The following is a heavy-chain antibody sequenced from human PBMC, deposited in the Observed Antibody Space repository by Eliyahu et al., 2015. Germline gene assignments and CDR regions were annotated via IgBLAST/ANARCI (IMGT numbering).Heavy chain of an antibody. J-gene: IGHJ3*02. Sequence: QVQLQESGPGLVKPSQTLSLTCTVSGGXIXSGDYYWSWIRQPPGKGLEWIGYIYYSGSTYYNPSLKSRVTISVDTSKNQFSLKLSSVTAADTAVYYCARRLTMIPEGDAFDIWGQGTMVTVSS. V-gene: IGHV4-30-4*01. D-gene: IGHD3-22*01. CDR2: IYYSGST. CDR3: ARRLTMIPEGDAFDI. CDR1: GGXIXSGDYY.